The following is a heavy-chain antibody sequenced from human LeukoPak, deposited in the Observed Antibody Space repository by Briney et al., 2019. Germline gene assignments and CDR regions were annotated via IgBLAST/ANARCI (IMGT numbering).Heavy chain of an antibody. CDR2: ISASAGST. Sequence: GGSLRLSCAASGFTFSSYAMSWVRQAPGKGLEWVSTISASAGSTYYADSVKGRFTVSRDNSKNTLYLQMNSLRAEDTAVYYCARDSGDYGDPLAYYYYGMDVWGQGTTVTVSS. V-gene: IGHV3-23*01. D-gene: IGHD4-17*01. J-gene: IGHJ6*02. CDR3: ARDSGDYGDPLAYYYYGMDV. CDR1: GFTFSSYA.